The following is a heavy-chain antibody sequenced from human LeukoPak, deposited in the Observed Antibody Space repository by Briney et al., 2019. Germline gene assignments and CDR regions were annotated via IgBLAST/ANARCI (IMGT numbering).Heavy chain of an antibody. D-gene: IGHD2-2*01. CDR1: GYSISSGYY. CDR2: IYHSGST. Sequence: PSETLSLTCTVSGYSISSGYYWGWIRQPPGKGLEWIGNIYHSGSTFYNPSLKSRVTISVDTSKNQFSLKLSSVTAADTAVYYCARLGYCSSTSCYPTDYWGQGTLVTVSS. CDR3: ARLGYCSSTSCYPTDY. J-gene: IGHJ4*02. V-gene: IGHV4-38-2*02.